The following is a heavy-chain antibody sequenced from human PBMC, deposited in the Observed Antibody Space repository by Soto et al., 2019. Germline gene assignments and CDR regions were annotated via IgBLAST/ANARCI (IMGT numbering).Heavy chain of an antibody. CDR2: IIPVFGRV. D-gene: IGHD3-16*01. V-gene: IGHV1-69*01. CDR3: ANSRGGTFLGYHGMDI. Sequence: QVQLVQSGPEVKKTGTSVKVSCKASGGTFSSRAISWVRQAPGQGLEWMGGIIPVFGRVNYAEKFQDRVTITADESTGTVYMELSSLRSEDTALYYWANSRGGTFLGYHGMDIWGQGTTVSVSS. J-gene: IGHJ6*02. CDR1: GGTFSSRA.